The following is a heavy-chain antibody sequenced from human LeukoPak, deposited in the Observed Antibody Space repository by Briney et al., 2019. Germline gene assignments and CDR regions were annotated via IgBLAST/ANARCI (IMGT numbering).Heavy chain of an antibody. CDR1: GGSISSYY. V-gene: IGHV4-59*01. J-gene: IGHJ4*02. CDR2: IYYSGST. CDR3: ARALGYCGGGSCYYFDY. Sequence: PSETLSLTCTVSGGSISSYYWSWIRQPPGKGLEWIGYIYYSGSTNYNPSLKSRVTISVDTSKNQCSLKLSSVTAADTAVYCCARALGYCGGGSCYYFDYWGQGTLVTVSS. D-gene: IGHD2-15*01.